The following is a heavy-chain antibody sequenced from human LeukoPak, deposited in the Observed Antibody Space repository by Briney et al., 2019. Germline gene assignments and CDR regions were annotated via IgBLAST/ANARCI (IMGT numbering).Heavy chain of an antibody. CDR3: VRIGYCSGGGCQGRDWFDP. D-gene: IGHD2-15*01. CDR1: GFTFSNYA. CDR2: ISGSASST. Sequence: GGSLRLSCAASGFTFSNYAMSWVRQAPGKGLEWVSAISGSASSTYYADSVKGRFTISRDNSKNTLYLQMNSLRADDTAVYYCVRIGYCSGGGCQGRDWFDPWGQGTLVTVSS. J-gene: IGHJ5*02. V-gene: IGHV3-23*01.